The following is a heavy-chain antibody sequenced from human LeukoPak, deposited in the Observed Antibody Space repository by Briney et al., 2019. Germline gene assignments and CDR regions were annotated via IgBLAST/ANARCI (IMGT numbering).Heavy chain of an antibody. CDR3: AKSRASTADPDAFDV. CDR2: ISSSGSTI. J-gene: IGHJ3*01. CDR1: GFTFRDYY. Sequence: GGSLRLSCAASGFTFRDYYMSWIRQAPGKGLEWVSYISSSGSTIYYADSVKGRFTISRDNSKKSLYLQMNSLRPEDTAMYYCAKSRASTADPDAFDVWGQGTMVTVSS. D-gene: IGHD1-14*01. V-gene: IGHV3-11*04.